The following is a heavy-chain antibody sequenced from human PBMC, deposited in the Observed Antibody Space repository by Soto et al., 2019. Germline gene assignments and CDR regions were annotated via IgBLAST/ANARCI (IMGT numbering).Heavy chain of an antibody. J-gene: IGHJ6*03. CDR2: IWYDGSNK. V-gene: IGHV3-33*01. CDR1: GFTFSSYG. CDR3: ARDSTYYGSGSYKQYYYYYMDV. D-gene: IGHD3-10*01. Sequence: QVQLVESGGGVVQPGRSLRLSCAASGFTFSSYGMHWVRQAPGKGLEWVAVIWYDGSNKYYADSVKGRFTISRDNSKNTLYLQMNSLRAEDTAVYYCARDSTYYGSGSYKQYYYYYMDVWGNGTTVTVSS.